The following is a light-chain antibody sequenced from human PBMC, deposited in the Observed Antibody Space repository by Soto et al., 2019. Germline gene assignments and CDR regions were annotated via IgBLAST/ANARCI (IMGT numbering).Light chain of an antibody. J-gene: IGKJ4*01. CDR3: QQFTSYPLT. V-gene: IGKV3-20*01. CDR2: DAS. Sequence: EIVLTQSPGTLSLSPVERATLSCRASQSVSGNLAWYQQKPGQAPRLLIYDASSRATGIPDRFSGGGSGTDFTLTISRLEPEDFAVYYCQQFTSYPLTFGGGTKVDIK. CDR1: QSVSGN.